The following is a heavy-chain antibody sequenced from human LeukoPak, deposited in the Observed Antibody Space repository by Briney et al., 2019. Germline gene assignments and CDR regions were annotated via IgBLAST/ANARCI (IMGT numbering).Heavy chain of an antibody. J-gene: IGHJ3*02. D-gene: IGHD3-22*01. V-gene: IGHV7-4-1*02. Sequence: ASVKVSCKASGYTFTSYAMNWVRQAPGQGLEWMEWINTNTGNPTYAQGFTGRFVFSLDTSVSTAYLQISSLKAEDTAVYYCARVGHYYDSSGYYDAFDIWGQGTMVTVSS. CDR1: GYTFTSYA. CDR2: INTNTGNP. CDR3: ARVGHYYDSSGYYDAFDI.